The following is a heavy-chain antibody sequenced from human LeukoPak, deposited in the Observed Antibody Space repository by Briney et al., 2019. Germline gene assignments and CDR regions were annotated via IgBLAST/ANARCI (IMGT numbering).Heavy chain of an antibody. CDR2: ISAYNGNT. Sequence: ASVKVSCKASGYTFTSYGISWVRQAPGQGLEWMGWISAYNGNTNYAQKLQGRVTMTTDTSTSTAYMELRSLRSEDTAVYYCARLWFGELFFDYWGQGTLVTVSS. CDR3: ARLWFGELFFDY. D-gene: IGHD3-10*01. J-gene: IGHJ4*02. CDR1: GYTFTSYG. V-gene: IGHV1-18*01.